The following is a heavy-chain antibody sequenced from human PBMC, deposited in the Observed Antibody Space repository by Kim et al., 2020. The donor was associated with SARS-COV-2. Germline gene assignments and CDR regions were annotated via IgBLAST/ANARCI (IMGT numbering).Heavy chain of an antibody. D-gene: IGHD3-22*01. CDR1: GYTFTGYY. J-gene: IGHJ5*02. CDR2: INPNSGGT. CDR3: ARDGRAGDSSGYLYGNWFDP. V-gene: IGHV1-2*04. Sequence: ASVKVSCKASGYTFTGYYMHWVRQAPGQGLEWMGWINPNSGGTNYAQKFQGWVTMTRDTSISTAYMELSRLRSDDTAVYYCARDGRAGDSSGYLYGNWFDPWGQGTLVTVSS.